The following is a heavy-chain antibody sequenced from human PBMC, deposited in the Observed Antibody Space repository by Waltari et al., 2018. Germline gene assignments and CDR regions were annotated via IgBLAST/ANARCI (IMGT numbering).Heavy chain of an antibody. Sequence: QVQLVESGGGVVQPGGSLRLSCAASGFTFSSYGMHWVRQAPGKGLEWVAFIRYDGSNKYYADSVKGRFTISRDNSKNTLYLQMNSLRAEDTAVYYCAKGSRWVAANMDVWGKGTTVTVSS. D-gene: IGHD2-15*01. CDR1: GFTFSSYG. CDR2: IRYDGSNK. V-gene: IGHV3-30*02. J-gene: IGHJ6*03. CDR3: AKGSRWVAANMDV.